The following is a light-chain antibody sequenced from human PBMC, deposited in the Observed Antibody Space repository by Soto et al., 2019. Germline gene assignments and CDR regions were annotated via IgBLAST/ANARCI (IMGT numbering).Light chain of an antibody. Sequence: QSVLTQPPSVSGAPGQRVTISCTGSSSNIGAGYDVHWYQQLPGTAPKLLIYGNSNRPSGVPDRFSCSKSGTSASLAITGLQAEDEAYYYCQSYDSSLSGYVFGTGTKVTVL. CDR1: SSNIGAGYD. CDR2: GNS. J-gene: IGLJ1*01. CDR3: QSYDSSLSGYV. V-gene: IGLV1-40*01.